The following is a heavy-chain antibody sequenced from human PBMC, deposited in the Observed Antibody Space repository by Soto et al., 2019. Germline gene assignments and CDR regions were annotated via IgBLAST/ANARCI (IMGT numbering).Heavy chain of an antibody. V-gene: IGHV1-69*13. CDR3: ATSPGSDILTGYYRGPYNWFAP. CDR2: TTPISGNA. Sequence: SVKVSCKASGGTFTSHAISSLRQAPGQGLEWMAGTTPISGNANHAHKFQGRVTRTAAEPTSTAYRQPPGRRPEDTAVYSCATSPGSDILTGYYRGPYNWFAPWGQGPLVTVSS. J-gene: IGHJ5*02. CDR1: GGTFTSHA. D-gene: IGHD3-9*01.